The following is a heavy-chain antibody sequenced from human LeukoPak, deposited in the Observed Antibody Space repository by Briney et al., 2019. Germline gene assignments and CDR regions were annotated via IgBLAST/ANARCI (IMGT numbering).Heavy chain of an antibody. CDR1: GGSISSSSYY. J-gene: IGHJ4*02. CDR2: IYYSGST. Sequence: PSETLSLTCSVSGGSISSSSYYWGWIRQPPGKGLEWIGTIYYSGSTYYNSSLKSRVTISVDTSKNQFSLKLSPVTAADTAVYYCARLGGITMIVGGGNYFDYWGQGTLVTVSS. V-gene: IGHV4-39*01. CDR3: ARLGGITMIVGGGNYFDY. D-gene: IGHD3-22*01.